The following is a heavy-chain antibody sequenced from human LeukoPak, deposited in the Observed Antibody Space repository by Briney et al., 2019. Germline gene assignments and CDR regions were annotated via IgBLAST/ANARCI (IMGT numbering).Heavy chain of an antibody. CDR3: VSINYYDSSGHIQY. CDR2: FDPEDGET. D-gene: IGHD3-22*01. CDR1: GYTLTELS. Sequence: GASVKVSCKVSGYTLTELSMHWVRQAPGKGLEWMGGFDPEDGETIYAQKFQGRVTMTRNTSISTAYMELSSLRSEDTAVYYCVSINYYDSSGHIQYWGQGTLVTVSS. J-gene: IGHJ4*02. V-gene: IGHV1-24*01.